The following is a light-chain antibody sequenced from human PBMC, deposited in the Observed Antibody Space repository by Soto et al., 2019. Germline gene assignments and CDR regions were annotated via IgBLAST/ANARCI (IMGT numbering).Light chain of an antibody. Sequence: QSVLTQPPSASGSPGQSITISCTGTSGDIGSYNRVSWYQQHPGKAPKLIIYEVTDRPSGVSNRFSGSKSGNTASLTISGLQAEDEAEYYCSSYTNINTRACVFGTGTKVTVL. CDR3: SSYTNINTRACV. V-gene: IGLV2-14*01. CDR2: EVT. J-gene: IGLJ1*01. CDR1: SGDIGSYNR.